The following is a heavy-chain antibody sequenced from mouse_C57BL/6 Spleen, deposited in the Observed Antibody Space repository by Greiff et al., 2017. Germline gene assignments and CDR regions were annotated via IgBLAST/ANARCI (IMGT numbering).Heavy chain of an antibody. CDR2: IHPNSGST. CDR3: AREEGLRRFAY. Sequence: QVQLQQPGAELVKPGASVKLSCKASGYTFTSYWMHWVKQRPGQGLEWIGMIHPNSGSTNYNEKFKSKATLTVDKSSSTAYMQLSSLTSEDSAVYYCAREEGLRRFAYWGQGTLVTVSA. V-gene: IGHV1-64*01. D-gene: IGHD2-12*01. J-gene: IGHJ3*01. CDR1: GYTFTSYW.